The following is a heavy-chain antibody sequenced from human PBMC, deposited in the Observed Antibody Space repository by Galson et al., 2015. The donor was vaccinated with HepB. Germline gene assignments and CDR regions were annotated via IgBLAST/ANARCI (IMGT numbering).Heavy chain of an antibody. CDR2: ISGSGGST. CDR1: GFTFSSYA. CDR3: AKGRRYCSSTSCYTTYNWFDP. Sequence: SLRLSCAASGFTFSSYAMSWVRQAPGKGLEWVSAISGSGGSTYYADSVKGRFTISRDNSKNTLYLQMNSLRAEDTAVYYCAKGRRYCSSTSCYTTYNWFDPWGQGTLVTVSS. D-gene: IGHD2-2*02. J-gene: IGHJ5*02. V-gene: IGHV3-23*01.